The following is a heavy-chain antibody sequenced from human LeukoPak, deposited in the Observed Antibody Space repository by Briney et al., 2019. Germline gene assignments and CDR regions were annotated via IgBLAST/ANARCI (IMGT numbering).Heavy chain of an antibody. J-gene: IGHJ6*03. CDR1: GGSINSYY. CDR3: ARTTEGGYTYGYFYYYYMDV. Sequence: TSETLSLTCTVSGGSINSYYWSWIRQPPGKGLEWIGYIHYSGSTNYNPSLKSRVTISVDTSKNHFPLKLSSVTAADTAVYYCARTTEGGYTYGYFYYYYMDVWGKGTTVTISS. CDR2: IHYSGST. D-gene: IGHD5-18*01. V-gene: IGHV4-59*01.